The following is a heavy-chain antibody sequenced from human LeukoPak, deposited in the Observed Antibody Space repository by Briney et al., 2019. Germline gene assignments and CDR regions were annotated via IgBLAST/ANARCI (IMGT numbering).Heavy chain of an antibody. CDR1: GYTFTGYY. CDR2: IIPIFGTA. V-gene: IGHV1-69*13. J-gene: IGHJ4*02. D-gene: IGHD3-9*01. CDR3: ARGYDILTGYSVNII. Sequence: VASVKVSCKASGYTFTGYYMHWVRQAPGQGLEWMGGIIPIFGTANYAQKFQGRVTITADESTSTAYMELSSLRSEDTAVYYCARGYDILTGYSVNIIWGQGTLVTVSS.